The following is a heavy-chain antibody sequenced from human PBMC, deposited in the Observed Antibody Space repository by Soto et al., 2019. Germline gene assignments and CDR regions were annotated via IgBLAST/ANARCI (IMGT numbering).Heavy chain of an antibody. CDR3: ARELHLAAAGPYYYYYYGMDV. CDR1: GFTFSSYA. D-gene: IGHD6-13*01. Sequence: GGSLRLSCAASGFTFSSYAMHWVRQAPGKGLEWVAVISYDGSNKYYADSVKGRFTISRDNSKNTLYLQMNSLRAEDTAVYYCARELHLAAAGPYYYYYYGMDVWGQGTTVTVSS. V-gene: IGHV3-30-3*01. J-gene: IGHJ6*02. CDR2: ISYDGSNK.